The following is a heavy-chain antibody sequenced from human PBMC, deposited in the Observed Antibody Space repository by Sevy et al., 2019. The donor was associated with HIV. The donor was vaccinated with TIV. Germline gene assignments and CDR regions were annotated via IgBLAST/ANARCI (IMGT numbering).Heavy chain of an antibody. Sequence: GGSLRLSCAASGFAFRGSAIHWVRQASGKGLEWIGRIRSKGNSFATDYVPSVEGRFTISSDDSKKTAYLEMSSLKIDDTAVYYCAGQVGDTVMAIFDYWGQGTLVTVSS. V-gene: IGHV3-73*01. CDR1: GFAFRGSA. CDR3: AGQVGDTVMAIFDY. D-gene: IGHD1-26*01. J-gene: IGHJ4*02. CDR2: IRSKGNSFAT.